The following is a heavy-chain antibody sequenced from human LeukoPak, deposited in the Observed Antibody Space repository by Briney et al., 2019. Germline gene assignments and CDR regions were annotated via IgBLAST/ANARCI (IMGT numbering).Heavy chain of an antibody. CDR2: IYHSGST. Sequence: SETLSLTCTVSGYSTSSGYYWGWIRQPPGKGLEWIGSIYHSGSTYYNPSLKSRVTISVDTSKNQFSLKLSSVTAADTAVYHCARDLYPSGGSWSPGWFDPWGQGTLVTVSS. V-gene: IGHV4-38-2*02. J-gene: IGHJ5*02. CDR1: GYSTSSGYY. CDR3: ARDLYPSGGSWSPGWFDP. D-gene: IGHD2-15*01.